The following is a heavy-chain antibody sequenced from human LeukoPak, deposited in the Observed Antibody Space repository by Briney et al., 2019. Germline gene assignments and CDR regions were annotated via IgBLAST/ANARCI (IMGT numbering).Heavy chain of an antibody. D-gene: IGHD2-2*01. V-gene: IGHV4-4*07. CDR3: ARTYCSSPTCPFDY. CDR1: GGSISSYY. Sequence: PSETLSLTCTVSGGSISSYYWSWIRQPAGKGLEWIGRIYTSGSTNYNPSLKSRVTMSVDTSKNRFSLKLSSVTAADTAVYYCARTYCSSPTCPFDYWGQGTLVTVSS. CDR2: IYTSGST. J-gene: IGHJ4*02.